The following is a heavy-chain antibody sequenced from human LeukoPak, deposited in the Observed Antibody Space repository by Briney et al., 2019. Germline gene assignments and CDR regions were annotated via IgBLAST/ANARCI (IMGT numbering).Heavy chain of an antibody. D-gene: IGHD5-18*01. J-gene: IGHJ4*02. Sequence: PSETLSLTCTVSGGSISSFYWSWIRQPPGKGLEWIGYIYSSGDTNFNPSLKSRVTISVDTSKNQFSLKLTSVTAADTAVYFCARGGYSYGYYFAHWGQGTLVTVSS. CDR3: ARGGYSYGYYFAH. CDR2: IYSSGDT. CDR1: GGSISSFY. V-gene: IGHV4-59*01.